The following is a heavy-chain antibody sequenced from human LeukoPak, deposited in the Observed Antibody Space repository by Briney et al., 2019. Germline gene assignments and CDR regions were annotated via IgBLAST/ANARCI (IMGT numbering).Heavy chain of an antibody. J-gene: IGHJ4*02. Sequence: ASVKVSCKASGYTLTDYYMHWVRQAPGQGLEWMGRINPNSGGTNYAQKFQGRVTMTRDTSISTVYMELSSLRSEDTAVYYCARGRKGYSSGRFDYWGQGTLVTVSS. CDR1: GYTLTDYY. CDR2: INPNSGGT. V-gene: IGHV1-2*06. CDR3: ARGRKGYSSGRFDY. D-gene: IGHD6-19*01.